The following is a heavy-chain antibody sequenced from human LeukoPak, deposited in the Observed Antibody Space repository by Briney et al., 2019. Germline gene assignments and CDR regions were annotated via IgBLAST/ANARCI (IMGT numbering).Heavy chain of an antibody. CDR3: ARDGRLGELSLSKPFFDY. D-gene: IGHD3-16*02. CDR2: INWNGGST. CDR1: GFTFDDYG. V-gene: IGHV3-20*04. Sequence: PGGSLRLSCAASGFTFDDYGMSWVRQAPGKGLEWVSGINWNGGSTGYADSVKGRFTISRDNAKNSLYLQMNSLGAEDTALYYCARDGRLGELSLSKPFFDYWGQGTLVTVSS. J-gene: IGHJ4*02.